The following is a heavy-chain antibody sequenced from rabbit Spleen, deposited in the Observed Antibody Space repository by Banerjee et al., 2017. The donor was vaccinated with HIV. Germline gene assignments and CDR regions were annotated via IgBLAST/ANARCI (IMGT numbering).Heavy chain of an antibody. V-gene: IGHV1S40*01. CDR1: GFAVSSRYY. Sequence: QSLEESGGDLVKPGASLTITCTASGFAVSSRYYMCWVRQAPGKGLEWIACIYDGSSTITKYATWAKGRFTISKTSSTTVTLQMTSLTVADTATYFCARGSATMPMVITGYYFNLWGPGTLVTVS. D-gene: IGHD2-1*01. CDR3: ARGSATMPMVITGYYFNL. J-gene: IGHJ4*01. CDR2: IYDGSSTIT.